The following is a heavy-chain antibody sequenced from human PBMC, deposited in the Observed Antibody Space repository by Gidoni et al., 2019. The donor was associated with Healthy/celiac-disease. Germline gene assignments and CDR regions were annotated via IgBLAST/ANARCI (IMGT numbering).Heavy chain of an antibody. J-gene: IGHJ4*02. CDR1: GYTFTSYD. Sequence: QAQLVQSGAEVKKPVASVTVSCKASGYTFTSYDINWVRQATGQGLEWMGWMNPNSGNTGYAQKFQGRVTMTRNTSISTAYMELSSLRSEDTAVYYCARRDAYCGGDCFDYWGQGTLVTVSS. CDR3: ARRDAYCGGDCFDY. D-gene: IGHD2-21*01. V-gene: IGHV1-8*01. CDR2: MNPNSGNT.